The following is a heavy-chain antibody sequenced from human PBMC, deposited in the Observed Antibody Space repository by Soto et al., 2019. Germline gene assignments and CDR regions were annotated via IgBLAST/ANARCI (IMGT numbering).Heavy chain of an antibody. CDR2: INHSGST. CDR3: AREGITIFGVVIYDWFDP. CDR1: GGSFSGYY. D-gene: IGHD3-3*01. V-gene: IGHV4-34*01. J-gene: IGHJ5*02. Sequence: SDTLSLTCAVYGGSFSGYYWSWMRQPPGKGLEWIGEINHSGSTNYNPSLKSRVTISVDASKNQFSLKLSSVTAADTAVYYCAREGITIFGVVIYDWFDPWGQGTLVIVYS.